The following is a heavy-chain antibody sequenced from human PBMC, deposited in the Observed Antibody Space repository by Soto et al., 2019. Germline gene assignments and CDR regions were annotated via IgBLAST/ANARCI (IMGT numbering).Heavy chain of an antibody. CDR1: GGSISSGGYY. CDR2: IYYSGST. D-gene: IGHD2-2*01. J-gene: IGHJ3*02. Sequence: QVQLQESGPGLVKPSQTLSLTCTVSGGSISSGGYYWSWIRQHPGKGLEWIGYIYYSGSTYYNQSHNSRVTISVDTSKNQFSLKMSSVTAADTAVYYCVVPGPYQAFDIWGQGTMGTVSS. V-gene: IGHV4-31*03. CDR3: VVPGPYQAFDI.